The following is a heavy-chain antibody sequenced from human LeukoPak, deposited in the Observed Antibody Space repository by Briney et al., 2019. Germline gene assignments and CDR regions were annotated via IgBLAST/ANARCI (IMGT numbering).Heavy chain of an antibody. CDR2: INSDGSST. CDR1: GFTFSSYW. J-gene: IGHJ5*02. Sequence: PGGSLRLSCAASGFTFSSYWMHWVRQAPGKGLVWVSRINSDGSSTSYADSVKGRFTISRDNAKNTLYLQMSSLRAEDTAVYYCARARGAVAGTCWFDPWGQGTLVTVSS. V-gene: IGHV3-74*01. D-gene: IGHD6-19*01. CDR3: ARARGAVAGTCWFDP.